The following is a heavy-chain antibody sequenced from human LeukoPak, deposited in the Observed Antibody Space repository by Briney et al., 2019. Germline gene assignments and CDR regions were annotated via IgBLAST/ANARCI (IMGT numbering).Heavy chain of an antibody. V-gene: IGHV4-59*01. CDR2: IYYSGST. Sequence: PSETLSLTCTVSGGSISSYYWSWIRQPPGKGLEWIGYIYYSGSTNYNPSLKSRVTISVDTSKNQFSLKLSSVTAADTAVYYCAGHCGGDCSIGAFDIWGQGTMVTVSS. D-gene: IGHD2-21*02. CDR1: GGSISSYY. CDR3: AGHCGGDCSIGAFDI. J-gene: IGHJ3*02.